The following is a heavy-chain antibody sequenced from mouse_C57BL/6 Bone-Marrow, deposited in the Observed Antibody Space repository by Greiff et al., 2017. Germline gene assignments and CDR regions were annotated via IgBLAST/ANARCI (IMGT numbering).Heavy chain of an antibody. Sequence: QVQLQQPGAELVMPGASVKLSCKASGYTFTSYWMHWVKQRPGQGLEWIGEIDPSDSYTNYNQKFKGKSTLTVDKASSTAYMQLSSLTSEDSAVYYCARGGRVRPPCDYWGQGTTPTVSS. CDR2: IDPSDSYT. CDR3: ARGGRVRPPCDY. CDR1: GYTFTSYW. J-gene: IGHJ2*01. D-gene: IGHD2-14*01. V-gene: IGHV1-69*01.